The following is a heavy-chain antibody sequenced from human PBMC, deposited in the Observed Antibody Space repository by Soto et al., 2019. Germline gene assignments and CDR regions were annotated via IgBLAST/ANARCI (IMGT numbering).Heavy chain of an antibody. CDR2: VNPNSNET. D-gene: IGHD5-12*01. CDR1: GYTFSSYH. Sequence: QVQLVQSGAEVKKPGASVKVSCEASGYTFSSYHISWVRQASGQGLEWMGWVNPNSNETDYAQKFQGRVTMTGNTSRRTAYMELSSLRSDDTAVYYCVRSGRRSGSDYWGQGTLVTVSS. J-gene: IGHJ4*02. V-gene: IGHV1-8*01. CDR3: VRSGRRSGSDY.